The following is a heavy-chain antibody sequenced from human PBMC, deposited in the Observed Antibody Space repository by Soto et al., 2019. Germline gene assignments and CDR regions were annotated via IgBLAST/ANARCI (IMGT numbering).Heavy chain of an antibody. Sequence: PSETLSLTCTVSGASVTTYTFYWGWIRQSPGKGLELIGSVSYTGTTHYNPSLRRRVTISVDGSENQFSLRLSSVTAADTAVYYCVRSGTDLDIIVVPTDYWGQGMLVTVSS. V-gene: IGHV4-39*01. CDR3: VRSGTDLDIIVVPTDY. CDR2: VSYTGTT. CDR1: GASVTTYTFY. D-gene: IGHD2-15*01. J-gene: IGHJ4*02.